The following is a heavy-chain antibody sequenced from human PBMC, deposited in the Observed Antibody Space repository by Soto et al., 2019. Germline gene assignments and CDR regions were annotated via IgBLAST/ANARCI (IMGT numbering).Heavy chain of an antibody. Sequence: EVQLVESGEGLVQPGGSLRLSCAASGFTFSSYEMNWVRQAPGKGLEWVSYISSSGSTIYYADSVKGRFTISRDNAKNSLYLQMNSLRAEDTAVYYCARDGDSGSYFYFQHWGQGTLVTVSS. J-gene: IGHJ1*01. CDR1: GFTFSSYE. V-gene: IGHV3-48*03. D-gene: IGHD1-26*01. CDR2: ISSSGSTI. CDR3: ARDGDSGSYFYFQH.